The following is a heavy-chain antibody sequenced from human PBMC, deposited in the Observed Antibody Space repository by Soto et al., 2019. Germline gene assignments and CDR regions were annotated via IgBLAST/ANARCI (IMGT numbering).Heavy chain of an antibody. D-gene: IGHD5-12*01. J-gene: IGHJ4*02. CDR2: ISGSGVST. V-gene: IGHV3-23*01. Sequence: EVQLLESGGGLVQPGGSLRLSCAASGFTFSSYAMSWVRQAPGKGLEWVSAISGSGVSTYYEDSVKGRFTISRDNSKNTLYLQMNSLRAEDTAVYYCAKDESMWLRFFDSWGQGTLVTVSS. CDR1: GFTFSSYA. CDR3: AKDESMWLRFFDS.